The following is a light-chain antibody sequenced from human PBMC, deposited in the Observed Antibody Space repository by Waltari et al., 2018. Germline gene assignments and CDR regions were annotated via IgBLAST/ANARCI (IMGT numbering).Light chain of an antibody. Sequence: IRVTQSPSPPSASTGDRVTITCRASQGISSYLAWYQQKPGKAPKLLIYAASTLQSGVPSRFSGSGSGTDFTLTISCLQSEDFATYYCQQYYSYLFTFGPGTKVDIK. CDR2: AAS. CDR3: QQYYSYLFT. V-gene: IGKV1-8*01. CDR1: QGISSY. J-gene: IGKJ3*01.